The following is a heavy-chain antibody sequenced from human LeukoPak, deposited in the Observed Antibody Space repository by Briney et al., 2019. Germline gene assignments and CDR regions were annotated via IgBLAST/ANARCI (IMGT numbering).Heavy chain of an antibody. D-gene: IGHD5-18*01. V-gene: IGHV3-30*02. Sequence: PGGSLRLSCAASGFTFSSYGMHWVRQAPGKGLEWVAVIWYDGSNKYYADSVKGRFTISRDNSKNTLYLQMNSLRAEDTAVYYCAIGAGIQLWSYFDYWGQGTLVTVSS. J-gene: IGHJ4*02. CDR1: GFTFSSYG. CDR3: AIGAGIQLWSYFDY. CDR2: IWYDGSNK.